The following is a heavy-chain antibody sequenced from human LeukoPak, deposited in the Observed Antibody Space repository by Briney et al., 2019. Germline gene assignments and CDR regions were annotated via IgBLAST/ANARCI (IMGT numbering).Heavy chain of an antibody. Sequence: SVTVSCKASGGTFSSYAISWVRQAPGQGLEWMGGIIPIFGTANYAQKFQGRVTITAGESTSTAYMELSSLRSEDTAVYYCARDRVNGSDYWGQGTLVTVSS. J-gene: IGHJ4*02. CDR2: IIPIFGTA. CDR1: GGTFSSYA. CDR3: ARDRVNGSDY. V-gene: IGHV1-69*01. D-gene: IGHD3-10*01.